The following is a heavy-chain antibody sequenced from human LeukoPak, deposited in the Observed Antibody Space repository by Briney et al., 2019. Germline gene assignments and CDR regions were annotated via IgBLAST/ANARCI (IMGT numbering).Heavy chain of an antibody. CDR3: ARDDSSGYINYYMDV. J-gene: IGHJ6*03. CDR1: GGSISSYY. Sequence: SETLSLTCTVSGGSISSYYWTWIRQPAGKGLEWIGRIYSSGSTNYNPSLKSRVTMSVDTSKNQFSLRLSSVNAADTAVYYCARDDSSGYINYYMDVWGKGTTVTVSS. D-gene: IGHD3-22*01. CDR2: IYSSGST. V-gene: IGHV4-4*07.